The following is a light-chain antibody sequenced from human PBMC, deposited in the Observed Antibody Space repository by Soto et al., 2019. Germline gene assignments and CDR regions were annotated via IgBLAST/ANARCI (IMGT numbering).Light chain of an antibody. CDR2: DVS. CDR3: RSYTRSSTLVV. J-gene: IGLJ1*01. Sequence: QSALTQPASVSGSPGQSITVSCTGTSSDIGGYNYVSWYQQYPGEAPKVIIYDVSDRPSGVYNRFSGSKSGNTASLTISGLQTDDEADYYCRSYTRSSTLVVFGTGTKLTVL. CDR1: SSDIGGYNY. V-gene: IGLV2-14*03.